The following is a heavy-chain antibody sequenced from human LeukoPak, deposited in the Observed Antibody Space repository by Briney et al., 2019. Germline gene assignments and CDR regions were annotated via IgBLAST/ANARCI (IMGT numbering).Heavy chain of an antibody. CDR3: ARRLRGFNWYFDL. CDR2: ISAYNGNT. V-gene: IGHV1-18*01. Sequence: ASVKVSCEASGYTFSSDGISWVRQAPGQGLEWMGWISAYNGNTNYAQKLQGRVTMTTDTSTSTAYMELRSLRSDDTAVYNCARRLRGFNWYFDLWGRGTLVTVSS. J-gene: IGHJ2*01. CDR1: GYTFSSDG. D-gene: IGHD4-17*01.